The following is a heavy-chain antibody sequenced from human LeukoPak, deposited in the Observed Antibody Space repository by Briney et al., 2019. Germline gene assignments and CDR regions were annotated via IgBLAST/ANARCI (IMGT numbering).Heavy chain of an antibody. V-gene: IGHV3-23*01. CDR3: AKDGGDVLLWFGEYNWFDP. J-gene: IGHJ5*02. CDR1: GFTFSSYA. CDR2: ISGSGGST. Sequence: GGSLRLSCAASGFTFSSYAMSWVRRAPGKGLEWVSAISGSGGSTYYADSVKGRFTISRDNSKNTLYLQMNSLRAEDTAVYYCAKDGGDVLLWFGEYNWFDPWGQGTLVTVSS. D-gene: IGHD3-10*01.